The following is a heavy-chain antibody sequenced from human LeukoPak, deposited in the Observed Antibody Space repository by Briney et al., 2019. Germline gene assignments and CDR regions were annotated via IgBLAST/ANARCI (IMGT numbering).Heavy chain of an antibody. CDR1: GGSISDYY. CDR2: IYYSGNT. Sequence: PSETLSLTCTVSGGSISDYYWTWLRQPPGKGLEWIGYIYYSGNTNYNPSPKSRVTISLDTSKNHFSLKLRSVTAADTAVYYCARRIPTTPNWFDPWGQGTLVSVSS. D-gene: IGHD1-1*01. V-gene: IGHV4-59*08. CDR3: ARRIPTTPNWFDP. J-gene: IGHJ5*02.